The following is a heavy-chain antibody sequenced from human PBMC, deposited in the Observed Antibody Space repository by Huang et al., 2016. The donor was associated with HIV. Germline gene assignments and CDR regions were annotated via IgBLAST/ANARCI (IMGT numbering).Heavy chain of an antibody. CDR2: ISASSGDT. J-gene: IGHJ3*02. D-gene: IGHD3-22*01. CDR1: GYPFTSYG. Sequence: QIQLMQSGPELKQPGASVKVSCKASGYPFTSYGITWVRQAPGQGPEWMGVISASSGDTEVAQKFQGRVTFTTDTSTNIAYMELRSLRSDDTAKYYCARDPKYHRIGYYRQRRGIDIWGQGTMVIVSS. V-gene: IGHV1-18*01. CDR3: ARDPKYHRIGYYRQRRGIDI.